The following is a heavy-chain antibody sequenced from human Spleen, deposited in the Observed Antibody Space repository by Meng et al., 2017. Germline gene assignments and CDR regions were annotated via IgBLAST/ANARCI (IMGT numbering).Heavy chain of an antibody. Sequence: QGQLQQWGAGLLKPSETLSLTCAVYGGSFSGYYWSWIRRPPGKGLEWIGEINHSGSTNYNPSLKSRVTISVDTSKNQFSLKLSSVTAADTAVYYCARGRDYWGQGTLVTVSS. CDR2: INHSGST. CDR3: ARGRDY. V-gene: IGHV4-34*01. J-gene: IGHJ4*02. CDR1: GGSFSGYY.